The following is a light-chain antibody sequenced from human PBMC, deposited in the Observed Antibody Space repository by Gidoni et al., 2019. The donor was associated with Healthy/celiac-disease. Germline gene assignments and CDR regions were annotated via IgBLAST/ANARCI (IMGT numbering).Light chain of an antibody. Sequence: QSALTQPASVSGSPGQSITISCPGTSSDVGGYNYVSWYQQHPGKAPKLMLYDVSDRPSGVSNRFSGSKSGNTASLTISGLQAEDEADYYCNSYTSSSSYVFGTGTKVTVL. CDR2: DVS. V-gene: IGLV2-14*03. CDR3: NSYTSSSSYV. J-gene: IGLJ1*01. CDR1: SSDVGGYNY.